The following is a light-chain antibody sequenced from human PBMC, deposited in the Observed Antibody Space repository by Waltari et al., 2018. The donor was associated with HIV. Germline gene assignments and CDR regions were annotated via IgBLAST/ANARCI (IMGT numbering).Light chain of an antibody. CDR1: SSNIGAGYD. V-gene: IGLV1-40*01. CDR2: GNS. CDR3: QSYDSSLSGSV. J-gene: IGLJ2*01. Sequence: QSVLTQPPSVSGAPGQRVPISCTGSSSNIGAGYDLHWYQQLPGTAPKLLIYGNSNRPSGVPDRFSGSKSGTSASLAITGLQAEDEADYYCQSYDSSLSGSVFGGGTKLTV.